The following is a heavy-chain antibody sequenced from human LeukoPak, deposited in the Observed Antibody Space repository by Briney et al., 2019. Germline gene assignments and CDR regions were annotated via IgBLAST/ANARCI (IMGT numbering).Heavy chain of an antibody. CDR1: GFTFSSYE. Sequence: GGSLRLSCAASGFTFSSYEMSWVRQAPGKGLEWVSYISSSGSTIYYADSVKGRFTISRDNAKNSLYLQMNSLRAEDTAVYYCARESGWFGELPFSWGQGTLVTVSS. CDR2: ISSSGSTI. V-gene: IGHV3-48*03. D-gene: IGHD3-10*01. J-gene: IGHJ4*02. CDR3: ARESGWFGELPFS.